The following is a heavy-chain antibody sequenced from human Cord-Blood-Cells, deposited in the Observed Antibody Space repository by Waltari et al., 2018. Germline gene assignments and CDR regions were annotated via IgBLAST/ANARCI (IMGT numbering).Heavy chain of an antibody. Sequence: QVQLVQSGAAVKKPGASVTVSCKASGYTFTSYYMLWELQAPRQGLEWMGIINPSGGSTSYAQKCEGRVSMTRDTSTSTVYMELSSLRSEDTAVYYCAICFFGVGYYFDYWGQGTLVTVSS. CDR3: AICFFGVGYYFDY. CDR1: GYTFTSYY. D-gene: IGHD3-3*01. CDR2: INPSGGST. J-gene: IGHJ4*02. V-gene: IGHV1-46*01.